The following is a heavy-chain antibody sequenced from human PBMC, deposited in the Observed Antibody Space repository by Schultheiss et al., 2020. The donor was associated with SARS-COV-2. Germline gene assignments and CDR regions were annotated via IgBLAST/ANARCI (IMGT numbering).Heavy chain of an antibody. V-gene: IGHV3-21*01. J-gene: IGHJ6*02. CDR2: ISSSSSYI. Sequence: GGSLRLSCAASGFTFSSYSMNWVRQAPGKGLEWVSSISSSSSYIYYADSVKGRFTISRDNAKNSLYLQMNSLRAEDTAVYYCARSSGYGPYYGMDVWGQGTTVTVSS. CDR1: GFTFSSYS. D-gene: IGHD3-3*01. CDR3: ARSSGYGPYYGMDV.